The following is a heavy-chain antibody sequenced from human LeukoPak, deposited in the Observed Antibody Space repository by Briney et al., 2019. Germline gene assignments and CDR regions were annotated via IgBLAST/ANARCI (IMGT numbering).Heavy chain of an antibody. Sequence: GGSLRLSCAASGSTFSDYSMNWVRQAPGKGLEWISYIGIDSGNTNYADSVKGRFTISGDKAKNSLYLQMNSLRVEDTAVYYCARDYKYAFDNWGQGTLVTVSS. CDR1: GSTFSDYS. J-gene: IGHJ4*02. V-gene: IGHV3-48*01. CDR2: IGIDSGNT. CDR3: ARDYKYAFDN. D-gene: IGHD5-24*01.